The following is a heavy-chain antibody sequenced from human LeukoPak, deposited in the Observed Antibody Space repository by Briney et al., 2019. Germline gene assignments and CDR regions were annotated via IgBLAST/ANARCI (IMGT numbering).Heavy chain of an antibody. CDR1: GFTFSSYT. CDR3: AKDGGLWVSAHWGDS. D-gene: IGHD7-27*01. Sequence: GGSLRLSCAASGFTFSSYTMRWVRQAPGKGLEWVSTITTRDGNTYYADSVKGRFTVSRDNSKNTLFLHMNTPRAEDTAVYYCAKDGGLWVSAHWGDSWGRGTLVTVSS. J-gene: IGHJ4*02. V-gene: IGHV3-23*01. CDR2: ITTRDGNT.